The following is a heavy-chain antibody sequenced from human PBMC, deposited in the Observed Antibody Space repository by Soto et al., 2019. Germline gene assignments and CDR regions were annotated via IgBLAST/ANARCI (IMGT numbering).Heavy chain of an antibody. Sequence: PSETLSLTCTVSGGSISSYYWSWIRQPPGKGLEWIGYIYYSGSTYYNPSLKSRVTISVDTSKNQFSLKLSSVTAADTAVYYCARAIVLMVYARGKAEYFDYWGQGTLVTVSS. D-gene: IGHD2-8*01. CDR2: IYYSGST. CDR1: GGSISSYY. V-gene: IGHV4-59*08. J-gene: IGHJ4*02. CDR3: ARAIVLMVYARGKAEYFDY.